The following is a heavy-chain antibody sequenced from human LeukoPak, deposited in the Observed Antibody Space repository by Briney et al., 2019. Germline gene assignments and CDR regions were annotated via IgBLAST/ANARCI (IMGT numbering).Heavy chain of an antibody. CDR3: ARGIAAAGNWFDP. J-gene: IGHJ5*02. CDR2: INPNSGGT. V-gene: IGHV1-2*04. Sequence: EASVKVSCKASGYTFTGYYMHWVRQAPGQGLEWMGWINPNSGGTNYAQKFQGWVTMTRDTSISTAYMELSRLRSDDTAVYYCARGIAAAGNWFDPWGQGTLVTVSS. D-gene: IGHD6-13*01. CDR1: GYTFTGYY.